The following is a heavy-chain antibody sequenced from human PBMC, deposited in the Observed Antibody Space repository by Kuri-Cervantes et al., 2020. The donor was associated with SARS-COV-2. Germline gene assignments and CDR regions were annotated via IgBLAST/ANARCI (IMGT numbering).Heavy chain of an antibody. D-gene: IGHD3-3*01. CDR2: INHSGST. V-gene: IGHV4-61*01. J-gene: IGHJ6*02. CDR1: GGSVSSGSYY. Sequence: ESLKISCTVSGGSVSSGSYYWSWIRQPPGKGLEWIGEINHSGSTNYNPSLKSRVTISVDTSKNQFSLKLSSVTAADTAVYYCAGRGFWSGYYSRPDDYGMDVWGQGTTVTVSS. CDR3: AGRGFWSGYYSRPDDYGMDV.